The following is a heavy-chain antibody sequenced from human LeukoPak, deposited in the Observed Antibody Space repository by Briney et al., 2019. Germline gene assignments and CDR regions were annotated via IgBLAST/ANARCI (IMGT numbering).Heavy chain of an antibody. CDR2: INHSGST. CDR3: ASNYYGSGSLDY. J-gene: IGHJ4*02. V-gene: IGHV4-34*01. D-gene: IGHD3-10*01. CDR1: GGSFSGYY. Sequence: TSETLSLTCAVYGGSFSGYYWSWIRQPPGKGLEWIGEINHSGSTNYNPSLKSRVTISVDTSKNQFSLKLSSVTAADTAVYYCASNYYGSGSLDYWGQGNLVTVSS.